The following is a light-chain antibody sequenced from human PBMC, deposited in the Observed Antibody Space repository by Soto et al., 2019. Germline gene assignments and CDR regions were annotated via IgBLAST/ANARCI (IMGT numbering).Light chain of an antibody. J-gene: IGKJ1*01. CDR3: MQGLQTRT. Sequence: DIVMTQSPLSLPVTPGEPTSISCRSSQSLLHSNGYNYLDWYLQKPGQSPQLLIYLGSNRASGVPDRLSGSGSGTDFTLKISRVEAEDVGVYYCMQGLQTRTFGQGTKVDIK. CDR2: LGS. V-gene: IGKV2-28*01. CDR1: QSLLHSNGYNY.